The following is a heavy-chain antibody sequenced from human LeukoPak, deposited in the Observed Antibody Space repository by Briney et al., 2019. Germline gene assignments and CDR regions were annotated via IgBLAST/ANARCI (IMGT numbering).Heavy chain of an antibody. V-gene: IGHV3-23*01. Sequence: GGSLRLSXAASGFTFSSYAMSWVRQAPGKGLEWVSAISGSGGSTYYADSVKGRFTISRDHSKNTLYLQMNSLRAEDTAVYYCAKCPTVVTPEDYWGQGTLVTVSS. J-gene: IGHJ4*02. CDR1: GFTFSSYA. D-gene: IGHD4-23*01. CDR2: ISGSGGST. CDR3: AKCPTVVTPEDY.